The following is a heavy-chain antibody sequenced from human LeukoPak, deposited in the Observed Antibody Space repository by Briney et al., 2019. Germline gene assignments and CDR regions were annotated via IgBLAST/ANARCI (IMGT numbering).Heavy chain of an antibody. D-gene: IGHD3-10*02. Sequence: GGSLRLSCAASGFTFSSYWMSWVRQAPGKGLEWVANIKQDGSEKYYVDSVKGRFTISRDNAKNSLYLQMNSLRADDTAVYYCAELGITMIGGVWGKGTTVTISS. J-gene: IGHJ6*04. CDR3: AELGITMIGGV. V-gene: IGHV3-7*01. CDR2: IKQDGSEK. CDR1: GFTFSSYW.